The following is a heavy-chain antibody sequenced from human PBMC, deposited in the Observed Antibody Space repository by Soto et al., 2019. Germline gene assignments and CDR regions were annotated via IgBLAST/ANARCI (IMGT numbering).Heavy chain of an antibody. CDR3: ARDKGLGISMVRGVVMTVGNGVDV. CDR2: IYGDGST. Sequence: GGSLRLSCAVSGFTVSDNYMIWVRQAPGKGLEWVSVIYGDGSTYYAYSGKGRFTISRDNSKNTVFLQMSSLRAENTAMYYCARDKGLGISMVRGVVMTVGNGVDVWGQGTTVTVSS. CDR1: GFTVSDNY. V-gene: IGHV3-53*01. D-gene: IGHD3-10*01. J-gene: IGHJ6*02.